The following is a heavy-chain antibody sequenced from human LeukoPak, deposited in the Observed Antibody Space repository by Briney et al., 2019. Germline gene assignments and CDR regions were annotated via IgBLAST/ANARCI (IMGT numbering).Heavy chain of an antibody. D-gene: IGHD3-22*01. CDR1: GGSISSGSYY. CDR2: IYYSGST. Sequence: SETLSLTCTVSGGSISSGSYYWGWIRQPPGKGLEWIGSIYYSGSTYYNPSLKSRVTISVDTSKNQFSLKLSSVTAADTAVYYCARGLNYYDSSGHYWYFDLWGRGTLVTVSS. V-gene: IGHV4-39*07. J-gene: IGHJ2*01. CDR3: ARGLNYYDSSGHYWYFDL.